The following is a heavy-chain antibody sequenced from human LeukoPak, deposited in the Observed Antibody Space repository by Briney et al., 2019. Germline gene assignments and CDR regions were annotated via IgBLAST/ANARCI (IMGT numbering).Heavy chain of an antibody. CDR3: ARGRGSGYSIRYYFDY. V-gene: IGHV4-59*01. J-gene: IGHJ4*02. Sequence: SETLSLTCTVSGGSISSYYWSWIRQPPGKGLEWIGYIYYSGSTNYNPSLKSRVTISVDTSKNQFSLKLSSVTAADTAVYYCARGRGSGYSIRYYFDYWGQGTLVTVSS. CDR1: GGSISSYY. CDR2: IYYSGST. D-gene: IGHD3-22*01.